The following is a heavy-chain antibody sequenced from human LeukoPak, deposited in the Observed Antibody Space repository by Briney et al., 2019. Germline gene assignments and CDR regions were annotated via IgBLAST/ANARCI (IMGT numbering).Heavy chain of an antibody. V-gene: IGHV4-38-2*02. D-gene: IGHD3-3*01. CDR3: ARGTARTSSYYDFWSASVGEDWFDP. Sequence: SETLSLTCTVSGYSISSGYYWGWIRQPPGKGLEWIGSIYHSGSTYYNPSLKSRVTISVDTSKNQFSLKLSSVTAADTAVYYCARGTARTSSYYDFWSASVGEDWFDPWGQGTLVTVSS. CDR1: GYSISSGYY. CDR2: IYHSGST. J-gene: IGHJ5*02.